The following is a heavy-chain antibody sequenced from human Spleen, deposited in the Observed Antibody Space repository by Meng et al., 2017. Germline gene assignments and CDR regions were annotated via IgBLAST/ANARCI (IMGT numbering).Heavy chain of an antibody. CDR1: GYSFTNYW. V-gene: IGHV5-51*01. CDR3: ARRGVGETPDY. J-gene: IGHJ4*02. Sequence: GESLKISCKGSGYSFTNYWIGWVRQMPGKGLEWMGIISPGDSDTRYSPSFQGQVTISADKSISTAFLQWSSLKASDTAIYYCARRGVGETPDYWGQGTLVTVSS. D-gene: IGHD3-10*01. CDR2: ISPGDSDT.